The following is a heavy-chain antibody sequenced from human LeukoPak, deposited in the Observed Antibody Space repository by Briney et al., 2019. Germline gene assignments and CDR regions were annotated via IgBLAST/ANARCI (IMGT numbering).Heavy chain of an antibody. CDR2: IKQDGSAK. CDR1: GFTFSSYW. Sequence: PGGSLRLSCAASGFTFSSYWMSWVRQAPGKGLEWVANIKQDGSAKYYVDSVKGRFTISRDNAKNSLYLQMNSLIAEDTALYYCAKDISLGYYASSGYWAYWGQGTLVTVSS. J-gene: IGHJ4*02. V-gene: IGHV3-7*03. CDR3: AKDISLGYYASSGYWAY. D-gene: IGHD3-22*01.